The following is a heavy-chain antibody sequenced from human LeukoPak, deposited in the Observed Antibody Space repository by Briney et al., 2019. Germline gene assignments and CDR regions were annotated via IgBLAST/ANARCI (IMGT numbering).Heavy chain of an antibody. D-gene: IGHD1-26*01. CDR2: INANSGGT. J-gene: IGHJ4*02. CDR1: GYTFTGYY. CDR3: ARDISGSFDC. V-gene: IGHV1-2*02. Sequence: ASVKVSCKASGYTFTGYYIHWVRQAPGQGLEWMGLINANSGGTHYAQKFQGRVTMTRDTSISTAYMELSRLRSDDTAVYYCARDISGSFDCWGQGTLATVSS.